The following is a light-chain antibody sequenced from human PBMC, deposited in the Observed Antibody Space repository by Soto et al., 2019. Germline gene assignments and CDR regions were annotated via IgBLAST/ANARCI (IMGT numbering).Light chain of an antibody. CDR2: EVS. Sequence: QSVLTQPASGSGSPGQSITISCTGTSNDVGRYDYVSWYQQHPGKVPKLIISEVSDRPSGVSNRFSGSKSGNTASLTISGLQSEDEADYYCSSYTSTTTLVFGSGTKVTVL. V-gene: IGLV2-14*01. CDR3: SSYTSTTTLV. CDR1: SNDVGRYDY. J-gene: IGLJ1*01.